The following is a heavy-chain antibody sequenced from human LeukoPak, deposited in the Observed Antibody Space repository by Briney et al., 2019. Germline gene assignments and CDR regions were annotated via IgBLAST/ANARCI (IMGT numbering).Heavy chain of an antibody. CDR2: TRNKANSYTT. Sequence: GGSLRLSCAASGFTFSDHYMDWVRQAPGKGLEWVGRTRNKANSYTTEYAASVKGRFTISRDDSKNSLYLRMNSLKTEDTAVYYCAKQRYDFWSAYPYWGQGTLVTVSS. D-gene: IGHD3-3*01. CDR1: GFTFSDHY. CDR3: AKQRYDFWSAYPY. J-gene: IGHJ4*02. V-gene: IGHV3-72*01.